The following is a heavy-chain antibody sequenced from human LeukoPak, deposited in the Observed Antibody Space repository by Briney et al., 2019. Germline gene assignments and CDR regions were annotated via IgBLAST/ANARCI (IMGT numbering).Heavy chain of an antibody. J-gene: IGHJ4*02. D-gene: IGHD3-22*01. CDR1: GFTFSSYA. CDR2: ISGSGGCT. V-gene: IGHV3-23*01. CDR3: ANTGIYYYSSGYDH. Sequence: GGSLRLSCAASGFTFSSYAMSWVRQAPGKGLEWVSAISGSGGCTYYADSVKGRFTISRDNSKNTLYLQMNSLRAEDTSVYYCANTGIYYYSSGYDHWGQGTLVTVSS.